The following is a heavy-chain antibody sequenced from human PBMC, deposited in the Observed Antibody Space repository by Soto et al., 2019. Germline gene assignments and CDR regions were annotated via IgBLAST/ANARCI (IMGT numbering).Heavy chain of an antibody. CDR2: IYPNTGDT. V-gene: IGHV1-2*02. Sequence: ASVKVSCKASGYSFTASYMHWVRQAPGQGLEWMGWIYPNTGDTNYARNFHGRVSMTRDTSISTAYMELNSLRSDDTAVYYCARGGSTTHWFESWGQGTLVTVSS. CDR1: GYSFTASY. CDR3: ARGGSTTHWFES. D-gene: IGHD2-2*01. J-gene: IGHJ5*01.